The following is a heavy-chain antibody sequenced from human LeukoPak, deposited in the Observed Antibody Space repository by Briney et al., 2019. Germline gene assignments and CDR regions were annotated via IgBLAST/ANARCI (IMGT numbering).Heavy chain of an antibody. D-gene: IGHD3-9*01. J-gene: IGHJ4*02. V-gene: IGHV1-46*01. Sequence: ASVKVSCKASGYTFTSHYMHWVRQAPGQGLEWMGIINPSGGSTSYAQKFQGRVTMTRDTSTGTVYMELSSLRSEDTAVYYCARPPDFYDILTGYYTGFDYWGQGTLVTVSS. CDR1: GYTFTSHY. CDR3: ARPPDFYDILTGYYTGFDY. CDR2: INPSGGST.